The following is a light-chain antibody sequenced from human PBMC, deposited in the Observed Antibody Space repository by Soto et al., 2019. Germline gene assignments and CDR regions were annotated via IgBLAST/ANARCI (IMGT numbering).Light chain of an antibody. CDR1: QSLSGSR. CDR3: QQYGNSPQT. CDR2: GAS. Sequence: EIVLTQSPATLSLSPGERATLSCRASQSLSGSRLAWYQQKPGLGPRVLVYGASSRATGIPNRFSGSGSGTDFTLTISRLEPEDFAVYYCQQYGNSPQTFGQGTKVDIK. J-gene: IGKJ1*01. V-gene: IGKV3-20*01.